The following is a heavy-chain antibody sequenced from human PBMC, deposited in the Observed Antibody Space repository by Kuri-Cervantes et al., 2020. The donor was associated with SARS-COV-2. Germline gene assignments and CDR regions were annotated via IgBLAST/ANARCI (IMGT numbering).Heavy chain of an antibody. V-gene: IGHV3-48*01. CDR3: ARDCGYCGGHDAFDI. CDR2: ISSSSSTI. CDR1: GFTFSSYW. J-gene: IGHJ3*02. Sequence: GGSLRLSCAASGFTFSSYWMSWVRQAPGKGLEWVSYISSSSSTIYYADSVKGRFTISRDNAKNSLYLQMNSLRAEDTAVYYCARDCGYCGGHDAFDIWGQGTMVTVSS. D-gene: IGHD2-21*01.